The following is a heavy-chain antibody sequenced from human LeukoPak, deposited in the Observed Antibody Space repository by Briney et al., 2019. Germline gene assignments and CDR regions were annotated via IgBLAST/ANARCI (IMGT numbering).Heavy chain of an antibody. CDR1: GGTFSSYA. J-gene: IGHJ5*02. V-gene: IGHV1-69*05. D-gene: IGHD3-3*01. CDR2: IIPIFGTA. Sequence: SVKVSCEASGGTFSSYAISWVRQAPGQGREWMGRIIPIFGTANYAQKFQGRVTITTDESTSTAYMELSSLRSEDTAVYYCARDPSRPGSGVVTDNWFDPWGQGTLVTVSS. CDR3: ARDPSRPGSGVVTDNWFDP.